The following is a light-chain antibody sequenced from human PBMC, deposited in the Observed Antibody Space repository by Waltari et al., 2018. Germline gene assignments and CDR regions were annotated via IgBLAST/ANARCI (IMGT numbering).Light chain of an antibody. V-gene: IGLV5-37*01. J-gene: IGLJ3*02. Sequence: QPVLTQPPSSSASPGDSARLTCTLPSDINVGDFIIYWYQKRQGSPPRFLLYYKSDSEKAQGSGVPSRFSGSKDASANAGILLISGLQSEDEADYYCMVWPNNVWVFGGGTKLTVL. CDR3: MVWPNNVWV. CDR1: SDINVGDFI. CDR2: YKSDSEK.